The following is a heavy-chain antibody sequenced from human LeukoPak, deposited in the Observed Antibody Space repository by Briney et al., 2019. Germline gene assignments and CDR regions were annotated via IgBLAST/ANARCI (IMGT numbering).Heavy chain of an antibody. CDR1: GFPFSDFY. J-gene: IGHJ4*02. CDR3: ARDRWGKYYFDY. D-gene: IGHD7-27*01. Sequence: GGSLRLSCAASGFPFSDFYMSWIRQAPGKGLEWVSYISSSATTIYYTDSVEGRFTISRDNAKSSLYLQMNNLRVEDTAVYYCARDRWGKYYFDYWGLGTLVTVSS. V-gene: IGHV3-11*01. CDR2: ISSSATTI.